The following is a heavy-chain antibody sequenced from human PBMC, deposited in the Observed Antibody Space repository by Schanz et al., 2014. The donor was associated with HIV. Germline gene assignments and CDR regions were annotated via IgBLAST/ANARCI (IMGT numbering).Heavy chain of an antibody. J-gene: IGHJ4*02. D-gene: IGHD4-4*01. CDR3: ARGGYYSANEVGFDH. Sequence: QVQLVQSGAEVKKPGASVKVSCRASNYTFSYYGISWVRQATGQGPEWMGWMNPMNGHTDYAQKFQGRVTMTSDTSTSTAYMELRSLRSEDTAIYYCARGGYYSANEVGFDHWGQGTLVTVSS. CDR2: MNPMNGHT. V-gene: IGHV1-8*01. CDR1: NYTFSYYG.